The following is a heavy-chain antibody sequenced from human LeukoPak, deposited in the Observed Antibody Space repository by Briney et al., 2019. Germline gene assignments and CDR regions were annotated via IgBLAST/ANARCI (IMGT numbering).Heavy chain of an antibody. J-gene: IGHJ3*02. CDR2: ISYDGSNK. CDR3: ARDPYCSSTSCYFSDAFDI. Sequence: GGSLRLSCAVSGFTFSSYAMHWVRQAPGKGLEWVAVISYDGSNKYYADSVKGRFTISRDNSKNTLYLQMNSLRAEDTAVYYCARDPYCSSTSCYFSDAFDIWGQGTMVTVSS. CDR1: GFTFSSYA. V-gene: IGHV3-30-3*01. D-gene: IGHD2-2*01.